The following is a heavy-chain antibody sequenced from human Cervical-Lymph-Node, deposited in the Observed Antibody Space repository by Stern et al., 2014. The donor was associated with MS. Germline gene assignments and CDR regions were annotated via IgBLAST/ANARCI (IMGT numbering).Heavy chain of an antibody. J-gene: IGHJ5*02. CDR1: GGSISSYY. CDR2: IYYSGST. CDR3: ARATGGDWFDP. V-gene: IGHV4-59*01. Sequence: QVQLQESGPGLVKPSETLSLTCTVSGGSISSYYWSWIRQPPGKGLEWIGYIYYSGSTNYNPSLKSRVTISVDTSKNQFSLKLSSVTAADTAVYYCARATGGDWFDPWGQGTLVTVSS. D-gene: IGHD1-1*01.